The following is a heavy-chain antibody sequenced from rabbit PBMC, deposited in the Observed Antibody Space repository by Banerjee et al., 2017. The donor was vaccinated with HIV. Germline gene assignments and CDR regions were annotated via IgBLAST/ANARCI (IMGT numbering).Heavy chain of an antibody. V-gene: IGHV1S40*01. D-gene: IGHD4-1*01. Sequence: QSLEESGGGLVQPGGSLKLSCKASGFIFSDNYYMCWVRQAPGKGLEWIACIDTGHTASTYYASWAKGRFTISKTSSTTVTLQMTSLTDADTATYFCARGLVAGVLNLWGPGTLVTVS. CDR3: ARGLVAGVLNL. J-gene: IGHJ4*01. CDR1: GFIFSDNYY. CDR2: IDTGHTAST.